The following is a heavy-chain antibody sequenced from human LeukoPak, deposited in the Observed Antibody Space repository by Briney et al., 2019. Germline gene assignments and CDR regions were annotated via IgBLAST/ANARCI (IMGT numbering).Heavy chain of an antibody. CDR1: GFAFSSYA. CDR2: ISYDGITE. V-gene: IGHV3-30*04. Sequence: PGRSLRLSCAASGFAFSSYAMHWVRQAPGKGLEWVAIISYDGITEDYSDSVKGRFTISRGNSKNTLYLQMNSLRAEDTAVYYCARPYGEITAGLDYWGQGTLVTVSS. CDR3: ARPYGEITAGLDY. D-gene: IGHD4-17*01. J-gene: IGHJ4*02.